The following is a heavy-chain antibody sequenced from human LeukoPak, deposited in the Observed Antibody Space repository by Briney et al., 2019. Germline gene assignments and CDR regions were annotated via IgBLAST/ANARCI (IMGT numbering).Heavy chain of an antibody. Sequence: SETLSLTCIVSGGSISRYYWSWIRQPPGKGLEWLGYIYYSGSTNYNPSLKSRVTISVDTSKNQFSLKLSSVTAADTAVYYCASVLRDSYTPELAYYGMDVWGQGTTVTVSS. V-gene: IGHV4-59*01. CDR3: ASVLRDSYTPELAYYGMDV. J-gene: IGHJ6*02. D-gene: IGHD2-2*02. CDR2: IYYSGST. CDR1: GGSISRYY.